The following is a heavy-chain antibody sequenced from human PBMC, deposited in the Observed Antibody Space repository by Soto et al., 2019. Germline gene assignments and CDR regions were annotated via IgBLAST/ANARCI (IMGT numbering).Heavy chain of an antibody. V-gene: IGHV3-23*01. D-gene: IGHD6-13*01. CDR1: GFTFSRNA. CDR3: SNVSGSWCLFYD. J-gene: IGHJ4*01. CDR2: TSGSGTST. Sequence: GGSLRLSCADSGFTFSRNAMSWVRQAPGKGLEWVSATSGSGTSTYYADSVKGRFTISRDNSKNALYLQMNSLRAEDTAVYFFSNVSGSWCLFYDCGQGNLVTVPS.